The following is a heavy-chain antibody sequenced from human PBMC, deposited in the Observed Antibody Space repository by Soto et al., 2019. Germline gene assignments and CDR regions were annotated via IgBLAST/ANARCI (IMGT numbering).Heavy chain of an antibody. CDR3: ARAVHQYYYDSSGSGY. V-gene: IGHV3-74*01. CDR1: GFTFSSYW. CDR2: INSDGSST. Sequence: GGSLRLSCAASGFTFSSYWMHWVRQAPGKGLVWVSRINSDGSSTSYADSVKGRFTISRDNAKNTLYLQMNSLRAEDTAVYYCARAVHQYYYDSSGSGYWGQGTLVTVSS. J-gene: IGHJ4*02. D-gene: IGHD3-22*01.